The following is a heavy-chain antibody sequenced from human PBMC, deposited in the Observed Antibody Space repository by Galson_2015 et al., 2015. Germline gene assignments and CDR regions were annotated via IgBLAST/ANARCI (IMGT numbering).Heavy chain of an antibody. CDR2: IYPGDSDT. Sequence: QSGAEVKKPGESLQISCVGSGSSFPRYWVAWVRQRPGKGLEYMGIIYPGDSDTRYSPSFQGQVTFSADKSISTAYLQWSSLKASDTAMYYCARRVRGVNGYYFDYWGQGTLVTVSS. CDR1: GSSFPRYW. V-gene: IGHV5-51*01. CDR3: ARRVRGVNGYYFDY. D-gene: IGHD3-10*01. J-gene: IGHJ4*02.